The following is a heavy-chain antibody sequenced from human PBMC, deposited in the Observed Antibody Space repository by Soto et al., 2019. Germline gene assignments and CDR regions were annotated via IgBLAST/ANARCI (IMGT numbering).Heavy chain of an antibody. D-gene: IGHD3-10*01. V-gene: IGHV3-21*01. J-gene: IGHJ6*02. Sequence: SLRLSCISSGFTFRTYTMNWVRQAPGKGLEWVSGIRGFSPYTFYAESVKGRFTISRDNAKNSLDLQMDSLRAEDTAVYYCARDRGYDAHDYYYNAMDVWGQGTTVTV. CDR1: GFTFRTYT. CDR3: ARDRGYDAHDYYYNAMDV. CDR2: IRGFSPYT.